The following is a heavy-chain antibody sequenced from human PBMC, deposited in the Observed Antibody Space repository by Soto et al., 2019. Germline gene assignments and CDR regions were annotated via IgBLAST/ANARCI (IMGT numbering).Heavy chain of an antibody. Sequence: PSETLSLTCTVSCGSITDVNSCWSWIRQSPDKGLEWIGHIYNGGTTYNNPSLKSRVTISVDTSKNQFSLKLSSVTAADTAAYYCAREVGAAAGLFDYWGQGTLVTVSS. CDR3: AREVGAAAGLFDY. CDR1: CGSITDVNSC. V-gene: IGHV4-39*07. CDR2: IYNGGTT. D-gene: IGHD6-13*01. J-gene: IGHJ4*02.